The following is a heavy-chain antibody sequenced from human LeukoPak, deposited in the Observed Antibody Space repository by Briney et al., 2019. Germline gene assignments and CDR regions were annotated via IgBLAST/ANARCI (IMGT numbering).Heavy chain of an antibody. CDR1: GFTFSSYS. CDR3: AKRGIAAAASFDY. V-gene: IGHV3-21*01. Sequence: GGSLRLSCAASGFTFSSYSMNWVRQAPGKGLEWVSAISSSGTYIYYADSVKGRFTISRDNAKNSLYLQMNSLRAEDTAVYYCAKRGIAAAASFDYWGQGTLVTVSS. J-gene: IGHJ4*02. D-gene: IGHD6-13*01. CDR2: ISSSGTYI.